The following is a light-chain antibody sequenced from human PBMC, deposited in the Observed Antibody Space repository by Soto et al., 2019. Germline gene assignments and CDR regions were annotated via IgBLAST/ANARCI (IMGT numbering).Light chain of an antibody. CDR2: GAS. CDR1: QSVSSY. CDR3: QQYGSSPWT. J-gene: IGKJ1*01. Sequence: VLAQSPATLSFPPGERATLSCRASQSVSSYLAWYQQKPGQAPRLLIYGASSRATGIPDRFSGSGSGTDFTLTISRLEPEDFAVYYCQQYGSSPWTFGQGTKVDIK. V-gene: IGKV3-20*01.